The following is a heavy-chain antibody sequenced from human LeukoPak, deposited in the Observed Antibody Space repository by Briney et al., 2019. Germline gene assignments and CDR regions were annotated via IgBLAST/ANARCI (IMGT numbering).Heavy chain of an antibody. CDR1: GGSISSYY. CDR3: ARDGSSAREYNWFDP. J-gene: IGHJ5*02. Sequence: SETLSLTCTVSGGSISSYYWSWTRQPPGKGLEWIGYIYYSGSTNYNPSLKSRVTISVDTSKNQFSLKLSSVTAADTAVYYCARDGSSAREYNWFDPWGQGTLVTVSS. D-gene: IGHD6-25*01. CDR2: IYYSGST. V-gene: IGHV4-59*01.